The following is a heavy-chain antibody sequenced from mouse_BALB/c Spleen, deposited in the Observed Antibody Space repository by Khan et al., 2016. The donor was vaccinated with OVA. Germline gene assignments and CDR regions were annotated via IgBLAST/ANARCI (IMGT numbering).Heavy chain of an antibody. CDR2: ISYSGST. CDR3: ARGRTY. J-gene: IGHJ3*01. CDR1: GYSITSDYA. D-gene: IGHD3-3*01. Sequence: EVQLQESGPGLVKPSQSLSLTCTVTGYSITSDYAWNWIRQFPGNKLEWMGYISYSGSTSYNPSLKSRISITRDTSENQFFLQLNSVTTEDTATYYCARGRTYWGQGTLVTVSA. V-gene: IGHV3-2*02.